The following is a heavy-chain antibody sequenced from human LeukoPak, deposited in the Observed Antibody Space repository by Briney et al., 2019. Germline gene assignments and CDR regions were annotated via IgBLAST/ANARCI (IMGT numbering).Heavy chain of an antibody. CDR3: ARYGFYGDYSDY. Sequence: SETLSLTCTVSGGSISSYYWSWIRQPPGKGLEWIGYIYYSGSTNYNSSLKSRVTILVDMSKNQFSLKLSSVTAADTAVYYCARYGFYGDYSDYWGQGTLVTVSS. J-gene: IGHJ4*02. CDR2: IYYSGST. V-gene: IGHV4-59*12. D-gene: IGHD4-17*01. CDR1: GGSISSYY.